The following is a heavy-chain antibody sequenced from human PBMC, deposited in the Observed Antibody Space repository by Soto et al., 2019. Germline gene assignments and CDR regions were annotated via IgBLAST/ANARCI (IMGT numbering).Heavy chain of an antibody. CDR1: GGSITSGGYS. D-gene: IGHD4-17*01. CDR3: ARSLALTAVTGLGLDY. CDR2: SYHSGST. Sequence: HLQLQASGSGLVKPSQTLSLTCAVSGGSITSGGYSLSWIRQPPGKGLAWIGYSYHSGSTYYNPSLKSRVTISVDRHQTQFSLQLSSVTAADTAVYYCARSLALTAVTGLGLDYWGQGTLVTVSS. J-gene: IGHJ4*02. V-gene: IGHV4-30-2*01.